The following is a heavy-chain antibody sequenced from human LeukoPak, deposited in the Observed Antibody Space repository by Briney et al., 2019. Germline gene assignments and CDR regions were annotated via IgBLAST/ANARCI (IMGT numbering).Heavy chain of an antibody. V-gene: IGHV1-46*01. CDR2: INPSGGST. Sequence: ASVKVSCKASGYTFTNYYMHWVRQAPGQGLEWMGIINPSGGSTRYTQKFQGRVTMTRDMYTSTVYMELSSLRSEDTAVYYCARELNTWSGWYGIYNWFDPWGQGTLVTVSS. CDR3: ARELNTWSGWYGIYNWFDP. J-gene: IGHJ5*02. CDR1: GYTFTNYY. D-gene: IGHD6-19*01.